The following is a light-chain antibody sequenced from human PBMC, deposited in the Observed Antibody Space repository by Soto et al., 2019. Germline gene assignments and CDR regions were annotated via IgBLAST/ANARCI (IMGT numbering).Light chain of an antibody. V-gene: IGLV2-8*01. CDR1: SSDVGVYNY. J-gene: IGLJ2*01. Sequence: QSALTQPPSASGSPGQSVTISCTGTSSDVGVYNYVSWYQQHPGKAPKLVSYEVSKRPSGVPDRFSGSKSGNTASLTVSGLQAEDEAAFYCSSYAGSNNVVFGGGTKLTVL. CDR2: EVS. CDR3: SSYAGSNNVV.